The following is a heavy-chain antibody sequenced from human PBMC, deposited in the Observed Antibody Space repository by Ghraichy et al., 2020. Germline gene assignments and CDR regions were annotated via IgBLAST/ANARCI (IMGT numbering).Heavy chain of an antibody. CDR1: GGSISSYY. D-gene: IGHD2-15*01. CDR3: ARDRGSIVGYFDL. CDR2: IYYSGST. V-gene: IGHV4-59*01. Sequence: ESLNISCTVSGGSISSYYWSWIRQPPGKGLEWIGYIYYSGSTNYNPSLKSRVTISVDTSKNQFSLKLSSVTAADTAVYYCARDRGSIVGYFDLWGRGTLVTVSS. J-gene: IGHJ2*01.